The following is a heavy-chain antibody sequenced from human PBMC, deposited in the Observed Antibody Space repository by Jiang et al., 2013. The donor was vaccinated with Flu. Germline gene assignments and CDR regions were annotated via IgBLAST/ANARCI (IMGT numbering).Heavy chain of an antibody. J-gene: IGHJ4*02. V-gene: IGHV1-3*01. D-gene: IGHD3-3*01. CDR1: GYTFTSYA. CDR3: ARERIFGVVPDY. Sequence: SGAEVKKPGASVKVSCKASGYTFTSYAMHWVRQAPGQRLEWMGWINAGNGNTKYSQKFQGRVTITRDTSASTAYMELSSLRSEDTAVYYCARERIFGVVPDYWGQGTLVTVSS. CDR2: INAGNGNT.